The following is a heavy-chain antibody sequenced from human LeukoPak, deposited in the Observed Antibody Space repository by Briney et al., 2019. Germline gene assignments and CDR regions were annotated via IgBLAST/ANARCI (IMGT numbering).Heavy chain of an antibody. CDR1: GYTFTSYG. V-gene: IGHV1-69*06. CDR2: IIPIFGTA. Sequence: SVKVSCKASGYTFTSYGISWVRQAPGQGLEWMGGIIPIFGTANYAQKFQGRVTITADKSTSTAYMELSSLRSEDTAVYYCARVAYSSGWYYWGQGTLVTVSS. D-gene: IGHD6-19*01. CDR3: ARVAYSSGWYY. J-gene: IGHJ4*02.